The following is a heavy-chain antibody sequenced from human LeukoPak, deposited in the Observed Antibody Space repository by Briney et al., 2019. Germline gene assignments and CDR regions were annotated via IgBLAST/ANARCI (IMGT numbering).Heavy chain of an antibody. V-gene: IGHV4-34*01. D-gene: IGHD6-13*01. CDR2: INHSGST. Sequence: SETLSLTCAVYGGSFSGYYWSWIRQPPGKGLEWIGEINHSGSTNYNPSPKSRVTISVDTSKNQFSLKLSSVTAVDTAVYYCARGREKTAAGPYYFDYWGQGTLVTVSS. CDR1: GGSFSGYY. J-gene: IGHJ4*02. CDR3: ARGREKTAAGPYYFDY.